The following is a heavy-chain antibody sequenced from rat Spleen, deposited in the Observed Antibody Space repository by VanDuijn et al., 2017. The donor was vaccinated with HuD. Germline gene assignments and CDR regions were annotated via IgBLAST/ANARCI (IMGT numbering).Heavy chain of an antibody. CDR1: GFTFSNYY. CDR3: ARHSNWGFDY. J-gene: IGHJ2*01. CDR2: ISHDGDNT. D-gene: IGHD5-1*01. V-gene: IGHV5-25*01. Sequence: EVQLMESGGGLVQPGRSMKLSCAVSGFTFSNYYMAWVRQAPTKGLEWVATISHDGDNTYYRDSLKGRFPISRDNAKSTLYLQMDSLRSEDTATYYCARHSNWGFDYWGQGVMVTVSS.